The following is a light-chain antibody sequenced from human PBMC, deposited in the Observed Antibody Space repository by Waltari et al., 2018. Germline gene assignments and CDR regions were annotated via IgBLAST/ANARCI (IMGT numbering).Light chain of an antibody. Sequence: QTVVTQEPSLSVSPGGTVTLTFALSSGSLSPTSYASWYQQTPGQAPRTLIYVSNPRSSGVPARFSGSLFGKQAALTITGAQADDASDYYCLLYMGGGIWVFGGGTKLTVI. V-gene: IGLV8-61*01. CDR3: LLYMGGGIWV. CDR2: VSN. J-gene: IGLJ3*02. CDR1: SGSLSPTSY.